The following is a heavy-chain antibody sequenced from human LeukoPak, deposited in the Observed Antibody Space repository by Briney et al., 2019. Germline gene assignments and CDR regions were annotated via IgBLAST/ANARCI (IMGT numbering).Heavy chain of an antibody. Sequence: SQTLSLTCSVSAGSLSSYYWSWFRQPPGKGLEWIGYVYYSGSTNYNPSLKSRVTISIDTSQNQFSLKVSSVTAADTAVYFCARRWSTSVWFDPWGQGALVTVSS. V-gene: IGHV4-59*08. CDR1: AGSLSSYY. CDR2: VYYSGST. CDR3: ARRWSTSVWFDP. J-gene: IGHJ5*02.